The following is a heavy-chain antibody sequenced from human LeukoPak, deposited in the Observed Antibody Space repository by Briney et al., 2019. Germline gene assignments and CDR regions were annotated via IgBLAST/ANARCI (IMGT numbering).Heavy chain of an antibody. V-gene: IGHV1-18*01. Sequence: GASVKVSCKASGYTFITYGINWVRQAPGQGLEWMGWISAYNGDTKYALSLQGRLTMTTDTSTRTAYMELGSLGSDDTAVYYCARARIPGYSYALYYYYYYMDVWGKGTTVTVSS. D-gene: IGHD5-18*01. CDR3: ARARIPGYSYALYYYYYYMDV. J-gene: IGHJ6*03. CDR1: GYTFITYG. CDR2: ISAYNGDT.